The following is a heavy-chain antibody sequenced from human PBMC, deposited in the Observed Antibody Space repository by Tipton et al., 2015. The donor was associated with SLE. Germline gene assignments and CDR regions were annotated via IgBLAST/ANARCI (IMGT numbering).Heavy chain of an antibody. D-gene: IGHD5-18*01. J-gene: IGHJ4*02. Sequence: LSCTVSGASISTFYWSWIRQPPGKGLEWIGFIYYSGTTNNNPSLKSRVTISVDTSKNQISLRLTSVTAADSAVYYCAELEGLSYGYSFDYWGQGILVTVSS. CDR1: GASISTFY. CDR3: AELEGLSYGYSFDY. CDR2: IYYSGTT. V-gene: IGHV4-59*03.